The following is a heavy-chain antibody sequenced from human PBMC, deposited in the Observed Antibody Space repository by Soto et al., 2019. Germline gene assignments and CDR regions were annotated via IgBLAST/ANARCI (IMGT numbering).Heavy chain of an antibody. J-gene: IGHJ6*02. D-gene: IGHD5-12*01. Sequence: GESLKISCKGSGYSFTSYWIGWVRQMPGKGLEWMGIIYPGDSDTRYSPSFQGQVTISADKSISTAYLQWSSLKASDTAMYYCARVPVEMATLYYYYGMDGWGQGNPVTVYS. V-gene: IGHV5-51*01. CDR2: IYPGDSDT. CDR1: GYSFTSYW. CDR3: ARVPVEMATLYYYYGMDG.